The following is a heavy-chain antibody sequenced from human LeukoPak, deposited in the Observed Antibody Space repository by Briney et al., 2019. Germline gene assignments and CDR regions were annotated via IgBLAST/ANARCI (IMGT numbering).Heavy chain of an antibody. Sequence: GGSLRLSCATSGFSVSSNYMSWVRQAPGKGLEGVSVIYSDGSTFFAESVKGRFTISRDHSKNTLYLQMNSLRVEDTAVYYCARAKLGYSYVIDYWGQGTLVTVSS. J-gene: IGHJ4*02. V-gene: IGHV3-66*01. CDR1: GFSVSSNY. CDR2: IYSDGST. D-gene: IGHD5-18*01. CDR3: ARAKLGYSYVIDY.